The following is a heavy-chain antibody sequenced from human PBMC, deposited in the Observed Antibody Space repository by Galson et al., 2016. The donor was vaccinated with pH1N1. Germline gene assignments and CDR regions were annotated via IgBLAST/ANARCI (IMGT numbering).Heavy chain of an antibody. D-gene: IGHD1-26*01. V-gene: IGHV1-2*02. CDR3: ARPPYYSGSFYEY. J-gene: IGHJ4*02. Sequence: SVKVSCKASRYSFIDYYIHWVRQAPGQGLEWMGWINPNTGTTNYAQGFQGRVTMTRDTSISTAYMELSGLGSDDTAVYYCARPPYYSGSFYEYWGQGTLVTVSS. CDR2: INPNTGTT. CDR1: RYSFIDYY.